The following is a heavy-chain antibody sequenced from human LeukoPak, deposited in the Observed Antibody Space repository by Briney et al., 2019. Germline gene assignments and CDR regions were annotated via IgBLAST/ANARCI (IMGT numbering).Heavy chain of an antibody. CDR3: ASDYCSSTSCYYY. CDR2: IISLFGTA. D-gene: IGHD2-2*01. J-gene: IGHJ4*02. Sequence: SVKVSCKASGGTFSRYSIRWVRQAPGQGLEWMGGIISLFGTAKYAQTFKGRVTITADESTSTAYMELNSLRSEDTAVYYCASDYCSSTSCYYYWGQGTLVTVSS. CDR1: GGTFSRYS. V-gene: IGHV1-69*13.